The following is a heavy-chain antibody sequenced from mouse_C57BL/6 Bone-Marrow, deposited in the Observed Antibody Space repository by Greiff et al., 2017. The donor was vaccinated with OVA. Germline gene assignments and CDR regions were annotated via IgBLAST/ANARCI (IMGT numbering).Heavy chain of an antibody. Sequence: DVKLQESGPELVKPGASVKIPCKASGYTFTDYNMDWVKQSHGKSLEWIGDINPNNGGTIYNQKFKGKATLTVDKSSSTAYMELRSLTSEDTAVYYCARTTVVEGYFDYWGQGTTLTVSS. CDR2: INPNNGGT. J-gene: IGHJ2*01. CDR3: ARTTVVEGYFDY. V-gene: IGHV1-18*01. D-gene: IGHD1-1*01. CDR1: GYTFTDYN.